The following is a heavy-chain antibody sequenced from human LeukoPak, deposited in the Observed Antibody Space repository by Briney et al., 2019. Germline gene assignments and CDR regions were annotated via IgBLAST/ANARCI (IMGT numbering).Heavy chain of an antibody. V-gene: IGHV3-23*01. CDR2: ISRSGGST. Sequence: PGRSLRLSCAASGFTFSSYAMSWVRQAPGKAREWISDISRSGGSTYYADSVKGRFTISRDNSKNTLYLQMNSLRAEDTAVYYYAKDLGSLGYCSGGSCYGPRFDAFDIWGQGTMVTVSS. J-gene: IGHJ3*02. D-gene: IGHD2-15*01. CDR1: GFTFSSYA. CDR3: AKDLGSLGYCSGGSCYGPRFDAFDI.